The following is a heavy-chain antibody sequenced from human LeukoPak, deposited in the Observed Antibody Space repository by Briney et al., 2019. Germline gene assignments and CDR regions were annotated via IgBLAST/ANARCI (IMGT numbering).Heavy chain of an antibody. CDR2: IKQDGSEK. CDR3: ARDSSGWYAYYYMDV. J-gene: IGHJ6*03. CDR1: GFSFSSYG. Sequence: GGSLRLSCAGSGFSFSSYGMHWVRQAPGKGLEWMANIKQDGSEKYYVDSVKGRFTISRDNAKNSLYLQMNSLRAEDTAVYYCARDSSGWYAYYYMDVWGKGTTVTVSS. D-gene: IGHD6-19*01. V-gene: IGHV3-7*01.